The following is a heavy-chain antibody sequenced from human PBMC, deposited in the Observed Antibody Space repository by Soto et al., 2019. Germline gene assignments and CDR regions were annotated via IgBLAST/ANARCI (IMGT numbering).Heavy chain of an antibody. J-gene: IGHJ5*02. CDR1: GYTFTSYD. V-gene: IGHV1-8*01. CDR3: ARGPPYDFWSGLSWCDP. CDR2: MNPNRGNT. Sequence: QVQLVQSGAEVKKPGASVKVSCKASGYTFTSYDINWVRQATGQGLEWMGWMNPNRGNTGYAQKFQGRVTMTRTTSISTAYMELSSLRSADTAVYYCARGPPYDFWSGLSWCDPWGQGTLVPVSS. D-gene: IGHD3-3*01.